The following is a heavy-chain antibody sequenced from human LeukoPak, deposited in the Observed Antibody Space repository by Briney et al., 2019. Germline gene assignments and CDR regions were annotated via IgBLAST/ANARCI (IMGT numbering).Heavy chain of an antibody. J-gene: IGHJ5*02. CDR1: GYSFTSYW. CDR2: IYPGDSDT. Sequence: GESLKISCKGSGYSFTSYWIGWVRQMPGEGLEWMGIIYPGDSDTRYSPPFQRQVTISADKSIGTAYLQWSSLKASDTAMYYCARQRFTTRAYAGNWFDPWGQGTLVTVSS. CDR3: ARQRFTTRAYAGNWFDP. V-gene: IGHV5-51*01. D-gene: IGHD3-16*01.